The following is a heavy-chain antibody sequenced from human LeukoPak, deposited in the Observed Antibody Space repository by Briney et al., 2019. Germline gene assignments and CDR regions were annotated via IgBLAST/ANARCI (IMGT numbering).Heavy chain of an antibody. V-gene: IGHV4-34*01. Sequence: SETLSLTCAVYGGSFSGYYWSWIRQPPGKGLEWIGEINHSGSTNYNPSLKSRVTISVDTSKNQFSLKLSSVTAADTAVYCCARHYCSGGSCYLHFDYRGQGTLVTVSS. J-gene: IGHJ4*02. CDR2: INHSGST. CDR1: GGSFSGYY. CDR3: ARHYCSGGSCYLHFDY. D-gene: IGHD2-15*01.